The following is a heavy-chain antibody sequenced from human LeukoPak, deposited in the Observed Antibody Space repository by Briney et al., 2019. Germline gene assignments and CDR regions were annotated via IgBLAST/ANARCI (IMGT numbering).Heavy chain of an antibody. V-gene: IGHV3-30-3*01. Sequence: PGRSLRLSCAASGFSFNTYAVHWVRQATGKALEWVALISYDGSNKYYADSVKGRFTISRDNSRNTLYLQMNSLRTEDTAVYYCARDFYETSGYYYWGQGTLVTVSS. CDR1: GFSFNTYA. CDR2: ISYDGSNK. J-gene: IGHJ4*02. CDR3: ARDFYETSGYYY. D-gene: IGHD3-22*01.